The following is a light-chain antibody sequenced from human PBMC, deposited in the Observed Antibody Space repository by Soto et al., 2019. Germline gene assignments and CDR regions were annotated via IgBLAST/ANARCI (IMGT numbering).Light chain of an antibody. CDR2: DVS. J-gene: IGLJ7*01. CDR1: SSDVGGYNY. V-gene: IGLV2-14*01. CDR3: SSYTSSSTYAV. Sequence: QSALTQPASVSGSPGQSITISCTGTSSDVGGYNYVSWYQQHPGKAPKLMIYDVSNRPSGVSNRLSGSKSGNTASLTISGLQAEDEADYYCSSYTSSSTYAVFGGGTKLTVL.